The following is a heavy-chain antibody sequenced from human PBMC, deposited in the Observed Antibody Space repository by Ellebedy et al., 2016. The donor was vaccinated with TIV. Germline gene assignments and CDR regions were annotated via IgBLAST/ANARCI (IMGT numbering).Heavy chain of an antibody. J-gene: IGHJ3*02. CDR2: IYSDGST. V-gene: IGHV3-53*01. D-gene: IGHD1-26*01. CDR1: GVNVSSNY. CDR3: ARAKRGSYYSAFDT. Sequence: GGSLRLSXAASGVNVSSNYMSWVRQAPGKGLEWVSIIYSDGSTYYADSVKGRFTLSRDISKNTLFLQMNSLRAEDTAVYYCARAKRGSYYSAFDTWGQGTMVTVSS.